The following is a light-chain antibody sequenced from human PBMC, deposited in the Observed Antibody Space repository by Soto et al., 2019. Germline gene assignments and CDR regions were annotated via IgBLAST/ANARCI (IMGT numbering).Light chain of an antibody. V-gene: IGLV3-21*02. CDR1: NIGRKS. CDR2: DDS. Sequence: SYELTPAPSVSVAPGQTVSITCGGYNIGRKSVHWYQRKPGQAPVLVVYDDSDRRSGIPERFSGSNSGNTATLTITRVEAGDEADYHCLVWDSRSEHYVFGTGTKVTVL. J-gene: IGLJ1*01. CDR3: LVWDSRSEHYV.